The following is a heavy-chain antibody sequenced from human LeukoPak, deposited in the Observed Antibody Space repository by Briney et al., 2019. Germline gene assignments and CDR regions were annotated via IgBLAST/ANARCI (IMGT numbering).Heavy chain of an antibody. CDR3: ARTSPRAATFDY. V-gene: IGHV4-4*07. J-gene: IGHJ4*02. CDR1: GGSLSSYC. CDR2: IYTSGTT. D-gene: IGHD2-15*01. Sequence: PSETLSLTCAVSGGSLSSYCWSWIRPPAGKGLEWIGRIYTSGTTNYNPSLKSRVTMSVDTSKNQFSLNLNSVTAADTAVYYCARTSPRAATFDYWGQGTLVTVSS.